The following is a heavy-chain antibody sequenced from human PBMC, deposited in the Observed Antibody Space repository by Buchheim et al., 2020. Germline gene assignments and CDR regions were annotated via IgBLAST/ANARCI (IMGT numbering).Heavy chain of an antibody. CDR3: ARVGRAFRPRGYFDY. Sequence: EVQLVESGGGLVKPGGSLRLSCAASGFTFSSYSINWVRQAPGKGLEWVSSISSSSSYIYYADSVKGRFTISRDNAKNSLYLQMNSLRAEDTAVYYCARVGRAFRPRGYFDYWGQGTL. CDR2: ISSSSSYI. J-gene: IGHJ4*02. V-gene: IGHV3-21*01. CDR1: GFTFSSYS. D-gene: IGHD3-10*01.